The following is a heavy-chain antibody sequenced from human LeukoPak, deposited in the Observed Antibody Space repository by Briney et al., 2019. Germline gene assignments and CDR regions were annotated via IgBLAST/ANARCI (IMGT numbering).Heavy chain of an antibody. Sequence: PSQTLSLTCAVSGGSISSGDYSWNWIRQPPGKGLEWIGNIYKIGYIYHSVTTYYNPSLKSRVTISLDRSKNQFSPKLSSVTAADTAVYFCARANGYYGSGIPYFDYWGQGTLVIVSS. V-gene: IGHV4-30-4*07. CDR2: IYHSVTT. D-gene: IGHD3-10*01. CDR1: GGSISSGDYS. CDR3: ARANGYYGSGIPYFDY. J-gene: IGHJ4*02.